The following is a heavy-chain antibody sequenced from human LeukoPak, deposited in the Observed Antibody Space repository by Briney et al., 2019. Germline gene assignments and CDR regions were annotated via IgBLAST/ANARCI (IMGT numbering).Heavy chain of an antibody. V-gene: IGHV3-30*04. CDR3: ARDHYDILTGYPSYYFDY. J-gene: IGHJ4*02. CDR2: ISYDGSSK. D-gene: IGHD3-9*01. Sequence: GGSLRLSCAASGFTFSTYAMHWVRQAPGKGLEWVAVISYDGSSKYYADSVKGRFTISRDNSKNTLYLQMNSLRAEDTAVYYCARDHYDILTGYPSYYFDYWGQGTLVTVSS. CDR1: GFTFSTYA.